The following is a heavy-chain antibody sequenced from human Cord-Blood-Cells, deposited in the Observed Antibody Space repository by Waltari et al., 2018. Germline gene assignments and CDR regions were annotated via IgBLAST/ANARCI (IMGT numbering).Heavy chain of an antibody. CDR1: GYTFTGYY. Sequence: QVQLVQSGAEVKKPGASVKVSCKASGYTFTGYYMHWVRQAPGRGREWMGWINPNSGGTNYAQKFQGRVTMTRDTSISTAYMELSRLRSDGTAVYYCARDSLGYCSGGSCYPLYWGQGTLVTVSS. V-gene: IGHV1-2*02. J-gene: IGHJ4*02. CDR2: INPNSGGT. D-gene: IGHD2-15*01. CDR3: ARDSLGYCSGGSCYPLY.